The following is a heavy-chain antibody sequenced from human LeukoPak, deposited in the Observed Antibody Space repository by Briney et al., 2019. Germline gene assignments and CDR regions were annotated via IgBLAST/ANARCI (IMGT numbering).Heavy chain of an antibody. V-gene: IGHV1-3*01. J-gene: IGHJ6*02. CDR3: ARDVLRVVIIPWDYYYGMDV. CDR1: GYTFTSYA. Sequence: GASVTVSCTASGYTFTSYAMHWVRQAPGQRLEWMGWINAGNGNTKYSQKFQGRVTMTRDTSTSTVYMELSSLRSEDTAVYYCARDVLRVVIIPWDYYYGMDVWGQGTTVTVSS. CDR2: INAGNGNT. D-gene: IGHD3-3*01.